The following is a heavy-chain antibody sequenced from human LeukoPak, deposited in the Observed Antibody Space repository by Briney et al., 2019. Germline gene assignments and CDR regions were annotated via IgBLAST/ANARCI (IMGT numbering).Heavy chain of an antibody. D-gene: IGHD4-17*01. CDR1: GYTLTELS. CDR3: ARSGTSGYGDYVGDYYYYMDV. Sequence: GASVKASCKVSGYTLTELSMHWVRQAPGKGLEWMGGFDPEDGETIYAQKLQGRVTMTTDTSTSTAYMELRSLRSEDTAVYYCARSGTSGYGDYVGDYYYYMDVWGKGTTVTVSS. CDR2: FDPEDGET. V-gene: IGHV1-24*01. J-gene: IGHJ6*03.